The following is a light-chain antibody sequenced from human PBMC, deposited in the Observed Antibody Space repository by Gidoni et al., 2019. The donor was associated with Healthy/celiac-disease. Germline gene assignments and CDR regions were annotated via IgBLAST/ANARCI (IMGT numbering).Light chain of an antibody. Sequence: DIQMTQSPSSLSASVGDRVTITCRASQSISSYLNWYQQKPGKAPKILIYAASSLQSGVPSRFSGSGSGTDFTLTISSLQPEDFATYSCQQSYSTLTFGGGTKVDIK. CDR1: QSISSY. J-gene: IGKJ4*01. CDR2: AAS. V-gene: IGKV1-39*01. CDR3: QQSYSTLT.